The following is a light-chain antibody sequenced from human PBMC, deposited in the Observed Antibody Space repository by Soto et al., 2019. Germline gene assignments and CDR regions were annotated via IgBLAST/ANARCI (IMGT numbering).Light chain of an antibody. J-gene: IGKJ1*01. V-gene: IGKV3-20*01. CDR3: QQHGSSRT. CDR2: GAS. CDR1: QSVSSSY. Sequence: DIVFSKSRCTLSISHGARATLSCRASQSVSSSYLAWYQQKPGQAPRLLIYGASSRATGIPDRFSGSGSGTDFTLTIRRLEPEDFAVYYCQQHGSSRTFGQGTKV.